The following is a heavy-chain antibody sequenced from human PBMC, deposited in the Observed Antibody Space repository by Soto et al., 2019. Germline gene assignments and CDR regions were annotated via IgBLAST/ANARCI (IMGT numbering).Heavy chain of an antibody. V-gene: IGHV1-69*04. CDR2: IIPILGIA. Sequence: GASVKVSCKASEYTFSTYSLHWVRQAPGQGLEWMGRIIPILGIANYAQKFQGRVTITADKSTSTAYMELSSLRSEDTAVYYCAREGIAAAGTIPWNWGQGTLVTVSS. D-gene: IGHD6-13*01. CDR3: AREGIAAAGTIPWN. CDR1: EYTFSTYS. J-gene: IGHJ4*02.